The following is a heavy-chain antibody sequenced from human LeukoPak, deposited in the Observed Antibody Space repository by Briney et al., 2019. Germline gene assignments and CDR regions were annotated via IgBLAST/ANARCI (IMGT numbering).Heavy chain of an antibody. CDR3: SRGIESGNYYATVDY. V-gene: IGHV3-74*01. Sequence: VRHAPXXGXVWVSLINSYGTTMRYADSVKGRFTISRDSAKNTLYLQMNSLRAEDTAVYYCSRGIESGNYYATVDYWGQGTLVTVSS. J-gene: IGHJ4*02. D-gene: IGHD3-10*01. CDR2: INSYGTTM.